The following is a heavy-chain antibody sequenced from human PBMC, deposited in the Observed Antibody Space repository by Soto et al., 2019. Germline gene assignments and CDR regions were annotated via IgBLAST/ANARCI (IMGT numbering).Heavy chain of an antibody. J-gene: IGHJ4*02. CDR2: IRDSGGST. Sequence: EVQLLESGGGLVQPGGSLRHSCAASGFTFSNYAMNWVRQAPGKGLEWVSGIRDSGGSTFYADSVKGRFTTSRDNSKNTLYLQMNSLRVEDTAVYYCAKGFKNTVTTKVDCWGQGTLVTVSS. CDR1: GFTFSNYA. V-gene: IGHV3-23*01. CDR3: AKGFKNTVTTKVDC. D-gene: IGHD4-17*01.